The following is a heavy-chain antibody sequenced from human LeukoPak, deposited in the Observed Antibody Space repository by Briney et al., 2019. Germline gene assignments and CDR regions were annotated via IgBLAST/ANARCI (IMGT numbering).Heavy chain of an antibody. D-gene: IGHD2-15*01. CDR3: ARGSGDFDY. V-gene: IGHV3-11*06. CDR1: GFTFSDYY. J-gene: IGHJ4*02. Sequence: GGSLRLSCAASGFTFSDYYMSWIRQAPGKGLEWVSYISSSSTYTNYADSVKGRFTISRDNANNSLYLQMNSLRAEDMAVYHCARGSGDFDYWGQGTLVTVSS. CDR2: ISSSSTYT.